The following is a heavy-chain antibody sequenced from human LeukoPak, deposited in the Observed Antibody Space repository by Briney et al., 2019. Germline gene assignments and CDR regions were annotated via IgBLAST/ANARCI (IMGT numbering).Heavy chain of an antibody. V-gene: IGHV4-61*02. D-gene: IGHD3-10*01. CDR2: IYISGTT. CDR3: AIGERYSHNWFDP. J-gene: IGHJ5*02. CDR1: GGSINSGSYY. Sequence: PSQTLSLTCTVSGGSINSGSYYWSWIRQPAGKGLEWIGRIYISGTTNYNPSLKSRVTISVDTSKNQFSLKLSSVTAADTAVYYCAIGERYSHNWFDPWGRGTLVTVSS.